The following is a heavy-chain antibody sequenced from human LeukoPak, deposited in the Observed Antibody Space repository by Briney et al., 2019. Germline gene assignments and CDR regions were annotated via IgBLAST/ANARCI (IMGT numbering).Heavy chain of an antibody. CDR3: ARESSDWYDQYFQH. J-gene: IGHJ1*01. CDR1: GGSISSYY. D-gene: IGHD6-19*01. CDR2: IYYSGST. V-gene: IGHV4-59*01. Sequence: KPSETLSLTCTVSGGSISSYYWSWIRQPPGKGLEWIGYIYYSGSTNYNPSLKSRVTISVDTSNNQFSLKLSSVTAADTAVYYCARESSDWYDQYFQHWGQGTLVTVSS.